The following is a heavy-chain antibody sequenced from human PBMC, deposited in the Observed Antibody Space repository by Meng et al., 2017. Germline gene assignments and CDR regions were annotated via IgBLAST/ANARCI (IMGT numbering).Heavy chain of an antibody. Sequence: SETLSLTCTVSGGSISSYYWSWIRQPPGKGLEWIGYIYYSGSTNYNPSLKSRVTISVDTSKNQSSQKLSSVTAADTAVYYCARDRIGVAAAANYYYGMDVWGQGTTVTVSS. CDR3: ARDRIGVAAAANYYYGMDV. J-gene: IGHJ6*02. CDR1: GGSISSYY. CDR2: IYYSGST. D-gene: IGHD6-13*01. V-gene: IGHV4-59*01.